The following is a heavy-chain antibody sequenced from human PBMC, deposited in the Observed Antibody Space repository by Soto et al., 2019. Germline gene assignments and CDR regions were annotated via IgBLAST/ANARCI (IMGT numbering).Heavy chain of an antibody. J-gene: IGHJ3*02. CDR3: AREGSYGSGSYYNRYDAFDI. Sequence: GGSLRLSCAASGFTFSSYSMNWVRQAPGKGLEWVSSISSSSSYIYYADSVKGRFTISRDNAKNSLYLQMNSLRAEDTAVYYCAREGSYGSGSYYNRYDAFDIWGQGTMVTVSS. D-gene: IGHD3-10*01. V-gene: IGHV3-21*01. CDR2: ISSSSSYI. CDR1: GFTFSSYS.